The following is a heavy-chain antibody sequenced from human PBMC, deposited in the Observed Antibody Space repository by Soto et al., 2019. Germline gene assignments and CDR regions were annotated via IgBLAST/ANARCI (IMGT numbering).Heavy chain of an antibody. CDR3: ARGKGRGSGSYNRDDAFDI. Sequence: LSLTCAVSGYSISSGYYWGWIRQPPGKGLEWIGSIYHSGSTYYNPSLKSRVTISVDTSKNQFSLKLSSVTAADTAVYYCARGKGRGSGSYNRDDAFDIWGQGTMVTVSS. CDR1: GYSISSGYY. D-gene: IGHD1-26*01. CDR2: IYHSGST. V-gene: IGHV4-38-2*01. J-gene: IGHJ3*02.